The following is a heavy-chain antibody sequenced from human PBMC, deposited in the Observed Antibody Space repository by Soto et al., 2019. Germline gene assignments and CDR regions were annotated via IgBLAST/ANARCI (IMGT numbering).Heavy chain of an antibody. CDR3: AEGGIRFDI. Sequence: SETLSLTCTVSGDSVSSYYWSWIRQPPGKGLEWIGNTDDSGSTNYNPSLKSRVTISVDTPKNQFSLKLNSVTAADTAVYYCAEGGIRFDIWGHGTMVNVSS. CDR2: TDDSGST. D-gene: IGHD1-26*01. V-gene: IGHV4-59*02. J-gene: IGHJ3*02. CDR1: GDSVSSYY.